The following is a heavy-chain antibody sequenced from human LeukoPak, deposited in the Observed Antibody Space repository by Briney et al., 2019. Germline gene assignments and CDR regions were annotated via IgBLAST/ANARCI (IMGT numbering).Heavy chain of an antibody. D-gene: IGHD3-22*01. CDR2: INHSGDT. Sequence: MPSETLSLTCAVYGGSFSGYYWGWIRQPPGKGLEWIGEINHSGDTNYSPSLESRVTISVDTSKNQFSLKLSSVTAADTAVYYCARDYYYDSSGYYHYWYFDLWGRGTLVTVSS. CDR1: GGSFSGYY. J-gene: IGHJ2*01. CDR3: ARDYYYDSSGYYHYWYFDL. V-gene: IGHV4-34*01.